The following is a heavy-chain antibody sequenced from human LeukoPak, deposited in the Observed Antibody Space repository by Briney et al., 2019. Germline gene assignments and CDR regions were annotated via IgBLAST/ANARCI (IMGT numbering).Heavy chain of an antibody. V-gene: IGHV1-18*01. CDR3: ARWGLVAPGTYYYYYMDV. J-gene: IGHJ6*03. D-gene: IGHD2-2*01. CDR2: INPSSGGT. CDR1: GYTFTNYG. Sequence: ASVKVSCKASGYTFTNYGVTWVRQAPGQGLEWMGWINPSSGGTHYAQNLQDRLTITTDTSTSRAFMELRSLRPDDTAVYFCARWGLVAPGTYYYYYMDVWGRGTTVTVSS.